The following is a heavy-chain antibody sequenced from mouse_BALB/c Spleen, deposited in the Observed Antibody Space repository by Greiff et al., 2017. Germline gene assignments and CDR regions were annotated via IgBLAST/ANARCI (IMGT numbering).Heavy chain of an antibody. CDR1: GYNFTSYW. V-gene: IGHV1-87*01. Sequence: VQLQQSGAELARPGASVKLSCKASGYNFTSYWMQWVNQRPGQGLEWIGAIYPGDGDTRYTQKFKGKATLTADKSSSTAYMQLSSLASEDSAVYYCARDTTATRGYYFDYWGQGTTLTVSS. J-gene: IGHJ2*01. CDR2: IYPGDGDT. D-gene: IGHD1-2*01. CDR3: ARDTTATRGYYFDY.